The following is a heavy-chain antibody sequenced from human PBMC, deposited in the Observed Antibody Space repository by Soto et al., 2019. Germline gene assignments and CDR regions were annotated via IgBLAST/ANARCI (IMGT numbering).Heavy chain of an antibody. CDR1: GYTFYSHS. D-gene: IGHD5-18*01. Sequence: QAQLVQSGAEVKKPGASVKVSCKASGYTFYSHSISWVLQAPGQGLEWMGRINGDYGNTQYAQKFRGRVTMTTDTSTTTVYMELTNLRSDATAVYYCARCIQGDYYFGMDVWGQGTTVTVSS. V-gene: IGHV1-18*01. CDR2: INGDYGNT. CDR3: ARCIQGDYYFGMDV. J-gene: IGHJ6*02.